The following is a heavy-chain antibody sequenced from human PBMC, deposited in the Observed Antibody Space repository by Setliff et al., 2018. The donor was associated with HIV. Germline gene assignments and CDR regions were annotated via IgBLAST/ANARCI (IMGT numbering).Heavy chain of an antibody. CDR1: AYSIRNGYY. CDR2: IYYSGIT. Sequence: SETLSLTCTVSAYSIRNGYYWGWIRQSPGKGLEWIGYIYYSGITTYNPSLKSRVTISIDTSKNQFSLRLHSVTAADTAVYYCARDPPGYGDSNDYWGQGTLVTVSS. J-gene: IGHJ4*02. V-gene: IGHV4-59*01. D-gene: IGHD4-17*01. CDR3: ARDPPGYGDSNDY.